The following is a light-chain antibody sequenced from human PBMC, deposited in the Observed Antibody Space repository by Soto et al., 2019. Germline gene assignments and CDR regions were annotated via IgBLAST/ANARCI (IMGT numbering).Light chain of an antibody. V-gene: IGKV3-11*01. J-gene: IGKJ1*01. CDR1: QSVSSY. Sequence: EILMTQSPATLSLSPGERATLSCRASQSVSSYLAWYQQKPGQAPRLLIYDVSTRATGIPARFSGSGSGTDFTLTISSLEPDDFAVHYCQQRSNWHPWTFGQGTKVDIK. CDR3: QQRSNWHPWT. CDR2: DVS.